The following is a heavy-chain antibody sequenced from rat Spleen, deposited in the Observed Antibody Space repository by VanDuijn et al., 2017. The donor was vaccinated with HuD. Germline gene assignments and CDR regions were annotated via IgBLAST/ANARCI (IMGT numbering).Heavy chain of an antibody. CDR3: VRQDTSGYANWFGY. D-gene: IGHD4-3*01. Sequence: EVQLVESDGGLVQPGRSLKLSCAASGFTFNEFYMAWVRQAPTKGLEWVATISSNGGRNFYRDSVKGRFTISRDNAKSSLYLQMDSLRSEDTATYYCVRQDTSGYANWFGYWGQGTLVTVSS. J-gene: IGHJ3*01. CDR2: ISSNGGRN. CDR1: GFTFNEFY. V-gene: IGHV5-29*01.